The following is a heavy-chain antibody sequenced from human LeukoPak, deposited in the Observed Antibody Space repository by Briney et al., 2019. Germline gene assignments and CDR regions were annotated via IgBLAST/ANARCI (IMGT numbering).Heavy chain of an antibody. Sequence: GSLRLSCAASGFTFSSYSLNWVRQAPGKGLEWVSSICSSSSYIYYADSVKGRFTISRDNAKNSLYLQMNSLRAEDTAVYYCARDKSDCSGGSCYRSDYYYYYHYMDVWGKGTTVTVSS. D-gene: IGHD2-15*01. CDR3: ARDKSDCSGGSCYRSDYYYYYHYMDV. CDR1: GFTFSSYS. CDR2: ICSSSSYI. J-gene: IGHJ6*03. V-gene: IGHV3-21*01.